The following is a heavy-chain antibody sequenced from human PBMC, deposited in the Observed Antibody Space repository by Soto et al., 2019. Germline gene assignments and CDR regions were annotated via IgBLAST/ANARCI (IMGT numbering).Heavy chain of an antibody. V-gene: IGHV4-31*03. CDR1: GGSISSGGFY. CDR2: IYYTGSA. Sequence: SETLSLTCTVSGGSISSGGFYWSWIRQRPGKALEWMGYIYYTGSAFYNPSLNSRLALSVDTSQNQFSLKLSSVTAADTAVYYCARSIVGGNSRQGLGYWGQGTLVTSPQ. J-gene: IGHJ4*02. D-gene: IGHD1-26*01. CDR3: ARSIVGGNSRQGLGY.